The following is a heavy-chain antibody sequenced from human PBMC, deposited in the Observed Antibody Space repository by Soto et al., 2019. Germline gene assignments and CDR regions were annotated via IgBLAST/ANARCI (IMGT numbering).Heavy chain of an antibody. CDR1: GFTFSSYG. CDR3: AKDPYSSGWYYYYYYGMDV. Sequence: LRLSCAASGFTFSSYGMHWVRQAPGKGLEWVAVISYDGSNKYYADSVKGRFTISRDNSKNTLYLQMNSLRAEDTAVYYCAKDPYSSGWYYYYYYGMDVWGQGTTVTVSS. D-gene: IGHD6-19*01. J-gene: IGHJ6*02. CDR2: ISYDGSNK. V-gene: IGHV3-30*18.